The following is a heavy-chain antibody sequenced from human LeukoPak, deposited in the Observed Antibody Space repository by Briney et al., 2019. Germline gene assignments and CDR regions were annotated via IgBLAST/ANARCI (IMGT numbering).Heavy chain of an antibody. J-gene: IGHJ3*02. V-gene: IGHV4-34*01. CDR1: GGSFSGYY. CDR2: INHSGST. CDR3: ARNSITGTTLGVFDI. Sequence: SETLSLTCAVYGGSFSGYYWSWIRQPPGKGLEWIGEINHSGSTNYNPSLKSRVTISVDTSKNQFSLKLSSVTAADTAVYYCARNSITGTTLGVFDIWGQGTMVTVSS. D-gene: IGHD1-7*01.